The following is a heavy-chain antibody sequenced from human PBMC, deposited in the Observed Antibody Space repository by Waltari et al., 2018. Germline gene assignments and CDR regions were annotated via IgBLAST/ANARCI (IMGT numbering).Heavy chain of an antibody. J-gene: IGHJ6*03. V-gene: IGHV4-31*03. Sequence: QVQLQESGPGLVKPSQTLSLTCTVSGGSISSGGYYWSWIRQHPGKGLEWIGYIYYSGSTYYNPSLKRRVTISVDTSKNQFSLKLSSVTAADTAVYYCARVPRGAAPTYYYMDVWGKGTTVTVSS. D-gene: IGHD6-25*01. CDR1: GGSISSGGYY. CDR2: IYYSGST. CDR3: ARVPRGAAPTYYYMDV.